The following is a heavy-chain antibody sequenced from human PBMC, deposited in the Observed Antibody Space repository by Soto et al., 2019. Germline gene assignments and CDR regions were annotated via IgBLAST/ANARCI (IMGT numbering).Heavy chain of an antibody. CDR3: ARASYGRTYYYYYMDV. CDR1: GGSFSGYY. D-gene: IGHD5-18*01. Sequence: SETLSLTCAVYGGSFSGYYWSWIRQPPGKGLEWIGEINHSGSTNYNPSLKSRVTISVDTSKNQFSLKLSSVTAADTAVYYCARASYGRTYYYYYMDVWGKGTTVTVSS. V-gene: IGHV4-34*01. CDR2: INHSGST. J-gene: IGHJ6*03.